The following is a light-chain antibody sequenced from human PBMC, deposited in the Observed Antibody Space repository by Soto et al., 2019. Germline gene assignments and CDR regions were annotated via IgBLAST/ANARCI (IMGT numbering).Light chain of an antibody. J-gene: IGKJ5*01. Sequence: EIVLTQSPATLSLSPVERATLSCRASQSVSSDLAWYQQKPGQAPSIIIYDASNRATGIPARFSGSGSGTDFTLTISSLQAADFAVYHCQHYTNGPITFGKGTRL. V-gene: IGKV3-11*01. CDR3: QHYTNGPIT. CDR2: DAS. CDR1: QSVSSD.